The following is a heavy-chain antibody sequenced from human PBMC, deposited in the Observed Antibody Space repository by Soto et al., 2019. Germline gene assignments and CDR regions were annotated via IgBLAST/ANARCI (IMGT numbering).Heavy chain of an antibody. CDR1: GGSISSGGYY. Sequence: LSLTCTVSGGSISSGGYYWSWIRQHPGKGLEWIGYIYYSGSTYYNPSLKSRVTISVDTSKNQFSLKLSSVTAADTAVYYCARDSGCLVGYNWFDPWGQGTLVTVSS. CDR2: IYYSGST. J-gene: IGHJ5*02. CDR3: ARDSGCLVGYNWFDP. V-gene: IGHV4-31*03. D-gene: IGHD3-22*01.